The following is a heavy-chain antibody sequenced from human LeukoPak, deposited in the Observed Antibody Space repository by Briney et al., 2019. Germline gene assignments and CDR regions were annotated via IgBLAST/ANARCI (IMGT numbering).Heavy chain of an antibody. D-gene: IGHD4-23*01. V-gene: IGHV3-30*18. CDR3: ANLLRWEPY. CDR2: ISYDGSNK. J-gene: IGHJ4*02. Sequence: GGSLRLSCTVSGFTVSSNSMSWVRQAPGKGLEWVAVISYDGSNKYYADSVKGRFTISRDNSKNTLYLQMNSLRAEDTAVYYCANLLRWEPYWGQGTLVTVSS. CDR1: GFTVSSNS.